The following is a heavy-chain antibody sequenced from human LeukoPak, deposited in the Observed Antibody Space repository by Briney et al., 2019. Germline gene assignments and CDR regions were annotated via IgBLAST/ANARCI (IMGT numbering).Heavy chain of an antibody. CDR2: ISGSGANT. CDR3: AKDDGLSGYEIDY. Sequence: GVPLRLSCAASGFTFSSYALSWVRQAPGKGLEWVSTISGSGANTHYADSVKGRFTISRDNSKNTLYLQMNSLRVEDTAVYYCAKDDGLSGYEIDYWGQGTLVTVSS. D-gene: IGHD5-12*01. V-gene: IGHV3-23*01. J-gene: IGHJ4*02. CDR1: GFTFSSYA.